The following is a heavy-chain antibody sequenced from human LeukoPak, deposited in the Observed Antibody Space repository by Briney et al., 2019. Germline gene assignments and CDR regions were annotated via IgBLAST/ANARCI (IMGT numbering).Heavy chain of an antibody. Sequence: SETLSLTCTVSGGSISSHYWSWIRQPPGKGLEWIGYIYYSGSTNYNPSLKSRVTISVDTSKNQFSLKLSSVTAADTAVYYCASVNYDSSRVIYYYYYMDVWGKGTTVTVSS. CDR2: IYYSGST. CDR3: ASVNYDSSRVIYYYYYMDV. D-gene: IGHD3-22*01. CDR1: GGSISSHY. V-gene: IGHV4-59*11. J-gene: IGHJ6*03.